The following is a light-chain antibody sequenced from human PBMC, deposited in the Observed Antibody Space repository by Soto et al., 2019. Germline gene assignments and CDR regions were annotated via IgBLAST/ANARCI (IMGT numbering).Light chain of an antibody. J-gene: IGLJ3*02. Sequence: QSVLTQPASVSGSPGKSITISCTGTSSDVGGYNYVSWYQQHPGKAPKLMIYEVSNRPSGVSNRFSGSKSGNTASLTISGLQAEDEADYYCSSYTSSSTVFGGGTKVTVL. V-gene: IGLV2-14*01. CDR1: SSDVGGYNY. CDR3: SSYTSSSTV. CDR2: EVS.